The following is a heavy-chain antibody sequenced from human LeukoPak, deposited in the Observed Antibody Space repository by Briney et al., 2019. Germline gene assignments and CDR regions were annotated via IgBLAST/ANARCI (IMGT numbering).Heavy chain of an antibody. CDR2: ISANNGDT. CDR3: ARESHETREDY. V-gene: IGHV1-18*01. D-gene: IGHD1-1*01. J-gene: IGHJ4*02. Sequence: AASVKVSCKASGYTFTSYGTSWVRQAPGQGLEWIGWISANNGDTDYPPKLQDRVTMTTDTYTSTAYMELRSLRSDDTAMYYCARESHETREDYWGQGTLVTVSS. CDR1: GYTFTSYG.